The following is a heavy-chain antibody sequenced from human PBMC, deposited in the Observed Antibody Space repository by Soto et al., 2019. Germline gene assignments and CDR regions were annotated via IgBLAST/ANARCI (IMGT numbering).Heavy chain of an antibody. J-gene: IGHJ6*02. Sequence: QVQLQESGPGLVKPSQTLSLTCTVSGGSISSGDYYWSWIRQPPGKGLEWIGYIYYSGSTYYNPSLTSRVTISVDTSKNQFSLKLSSVTAADTAVYYCPRASAVKPLFWCGYYTPDYYGMDVWGQGTTVTVSS. V-gene: IGHV4-30-4*01. CDR3: PRASAVKPLFWCGYYTPDYYGMDV. CDR2: IYYSGST. CDR1: GGSISSGDYY. D-gene: IGHD3-3*01.